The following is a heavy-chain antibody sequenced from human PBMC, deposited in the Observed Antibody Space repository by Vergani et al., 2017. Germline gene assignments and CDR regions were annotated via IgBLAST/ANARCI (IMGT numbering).Heavy chain of an antibody. V-gene: IGHV3-23*01. CDR2: ISGSGGST. D-gene: IGHD3-10*01. CDR1: GFTFSSYA. Sequence: EVQLLESGGGLVQPGGSLRLSCAASGFTFSSYAMSWVRQAPGKGLEWVSAISGSGGSTYYADSVKGRFTISRDNSKNTLYLQMNSLRAEDTAVYYCARLVLPGTDAFDIWGQGTMVTVSS. CDR3: ARLVLPGTDAFDI. J-gene: IGHJ3*02.